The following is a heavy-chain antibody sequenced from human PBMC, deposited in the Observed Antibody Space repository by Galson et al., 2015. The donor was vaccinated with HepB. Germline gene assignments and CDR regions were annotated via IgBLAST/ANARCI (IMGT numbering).Heavy chain of an antibody. D-gene: IGHD1-7*01. CDR3: TREWNSIQY. CDR2: IKSKADGGTT. Sequence: SLRLSCAASAFTFSNAWMGWVRQAPGKGLEYIGRIKSKADGGTTEYAAPVKGRFTISRDDSQNTLYLQMNNLNTEDTAVYYCTREWNSIQYWGQGALVTVSS. J-gene: IGHJ4*02. V-gene: IGHV3-15*01. CDR1: AFTFSNAW.